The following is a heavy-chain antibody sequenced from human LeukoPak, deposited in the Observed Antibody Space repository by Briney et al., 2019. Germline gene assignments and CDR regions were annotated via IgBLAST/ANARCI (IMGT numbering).Heavy chain of an antibody. CDR1: GGSFSGYY. CDR3: ARDSNSNYHYYYYMDV. Sequence: SETLSLTCAVYGGSFSGYYWSWIRQPPGKGLEWIGEINHSGSTNYNPSLKSRVTISVDTSKNQFSLKLSSVTAADTAVYYCARDSNSNYHYYYYMDVWGKGTTVTVSS. CDR2: INHSGST. D-gene: IGHD4-11*01. J-gene: IGHJ6*03. V-gene: IGHV4-34*01.